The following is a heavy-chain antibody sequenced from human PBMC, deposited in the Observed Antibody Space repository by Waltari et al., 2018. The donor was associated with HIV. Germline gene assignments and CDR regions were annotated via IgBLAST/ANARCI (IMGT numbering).Heavy chain of an antibody. CDR1: GYTFLSYG. D-gene: IGHD1-26*01. J-gene: IGHJ4*02. Sequence: QVHLVQSGAEMKKPGASVKVSCKASGYTFLSYGISWVRQAPGHGREWMGWINTSKANTNYAQSLQGRVTMTTDTSTPTAYMELRSLTSDDTAVYYCARDGLRYSGTFYSDYWGQGTLVTVSS. CDR2: INTSKANT. V-gene: IGHV1-18*01. CDR3: ARDGLRYSGTFYSDY.